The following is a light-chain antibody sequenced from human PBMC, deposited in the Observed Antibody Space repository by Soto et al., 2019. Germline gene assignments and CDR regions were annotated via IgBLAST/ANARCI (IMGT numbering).Light chain of an antibody. Sequence: QLVLTQSPSASASLGASVKLTCTLSSGHNSYAIAWHQQQPEKGPRYLMKLNSDGSHRKGDGIPDRFSGSSSGAERYLTISSLQSEDEADYYCQTWGTGIQVFGGGTKVTVL. V-gene: IGLV4-69*01. CDR1: SGHNSYA. CDR2: LNSDGSH. CDR3: QTWGTGIQV. J-gene: IGLJ3*02.